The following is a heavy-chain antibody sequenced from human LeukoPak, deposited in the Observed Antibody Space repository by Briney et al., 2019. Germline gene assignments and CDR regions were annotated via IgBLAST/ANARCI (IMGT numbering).Heavy chain of an antibody. CDR2: ISGSGHTT. CDR1: GFTFSSYA. J-gene: IGHJ4*02. V-gene: IGHV3-23*01. CDR3: AKDQGFLEWLPFDS. D-gene: IGHD3-3*01. Sequence: GGSLRLSCAASGFTFSSYAMSWVRQAPGKGLEWVSGISGSGHTTNYADSVKGRSTISRDNSKNTVFLQMNNLRADATAVYSCAKDQGFLEWLPFDSWGQGILVTVSS.